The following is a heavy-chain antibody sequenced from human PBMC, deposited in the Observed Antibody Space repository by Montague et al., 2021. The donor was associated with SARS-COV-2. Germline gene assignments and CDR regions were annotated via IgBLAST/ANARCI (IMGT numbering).Heavy chain of an antibody. D-gene: IGHD6-13*01. J-gene: IGHJ4*02. CDR2: ISGSGGRT. CDR3: AKAALGSSSYFDY. Sequence: SLRLSCAASEFTFSSYAMSWVRQAPGKGLEWVSAISGSGGRTYYADSVKGRFTLSRDNSKNTLYLQMNSLRAEDTAVYYCAKAALGSSSYFDYWSQGTLVTVSS. CDR1: EFTFSSYA. V-gene: IGHV3-23*01.